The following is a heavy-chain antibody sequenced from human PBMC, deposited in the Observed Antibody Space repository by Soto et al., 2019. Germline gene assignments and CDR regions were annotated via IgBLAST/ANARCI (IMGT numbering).Heavy chain of an antibody. Sequence: QVQLVESGGGVVQPGRSLRLSCAASGFTFSSYGMHWVRQAPGKGLEWVAVIWYDGSNKYYADSVKGRFTISRDNSKNTLYLQMNSLRAEDTAVYYCARALGMGGSIAARPYSYGMDVWGQGTTVTVSS. CDR1: GFTFSSYG. V-gene: IGHV3-33*01. D-gene: IGHD6-6*01. J-gene: IGHJ6*01. CDR2: IWYDGSNK. CDR3: ARALGMGGSIAARPYSYGMDV.